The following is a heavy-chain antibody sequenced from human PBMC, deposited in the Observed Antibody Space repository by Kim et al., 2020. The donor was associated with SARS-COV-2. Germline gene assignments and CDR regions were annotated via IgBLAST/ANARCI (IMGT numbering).Heavy chain of an antibody. CDR1: GYTFTSYA. V-gene: IGHV1-3*01. Sequence: ASVKVSCKASGYTFTSYAMHWVRQAPGQRLEWMGWINAGNGNTKYSQKFQGRVTITRDTSASTAYMELSSLRSEDTAVYYCARPRKLVVPAAIHYWGQGTLVTVSS. CDR3: ARPRKLVVPAAIHY. CDR2: INAGNGNT. J-gene: IGHJ4*02. D-gene: IGHD2-2*01.